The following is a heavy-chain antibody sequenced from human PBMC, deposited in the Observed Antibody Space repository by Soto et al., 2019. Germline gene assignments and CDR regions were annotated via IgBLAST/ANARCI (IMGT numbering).Heavy chain of an antibody. Sequence: QVRLEESGPGLVKPSENLSLICSVSGGSVNNANYFWNWIRHHPENGLEWIGDIYYSGSTRYNPSFKTRATLSIDTSKNQFSLRLNAVTVADTAVYFCARDADYGGSRGGMDVWGRGTTVTVSS. V-gene: IGHV4-31*03. J-gene: IGHJ6*02. D-gene: IGHD4-17*01. CDR3: ARDADYGGSRGGMDV. CDR2: IYYSGST. CDR1: GGSVNNANYF.